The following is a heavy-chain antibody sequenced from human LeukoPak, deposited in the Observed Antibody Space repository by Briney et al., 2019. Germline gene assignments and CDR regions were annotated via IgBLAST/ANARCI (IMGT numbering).Heavy chain of an antibody. CDR2: IYYSGST. CDR3: ARDEGTSGGYITDAFDI. CDR1: GGSISSSSYY. J-gene: IGHJ3*02. V-gene: IGHV4-39*07. D-gene: IGHD6-19*01. Sequence: SETLSLTCTVSGGSISSSSYYWGWIRQPPGKGLEWIGSIYYSGSTYYNPSLKSRVTISVDTSKNQFSLKLSSVTAADTAVYYCARDEGTSGGYITDAFDIWGQGTMVTVSS.